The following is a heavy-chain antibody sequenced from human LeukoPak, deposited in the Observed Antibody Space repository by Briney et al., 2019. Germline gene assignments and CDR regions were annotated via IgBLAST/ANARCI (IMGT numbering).Heavy chain of an antibody. Sequence: SETLSLTCAVYGGSFSGYYWSWIRQPPGKGLEWIGEINHSGSTNYNPSLKSRVTISVDTSKNQFSLKLSSVTAADTAVYYCARGLVLVVVAANYFEYWGQGTLVTVSS. J-gene: IGHJ4*02. CDR2: INHSGST. V-gene: IGHV4-34*01. CDR1: GGSFSGYY. D-gene: IGHD2-15*01. CDR3: ARGLVLVVVAANYFEY.